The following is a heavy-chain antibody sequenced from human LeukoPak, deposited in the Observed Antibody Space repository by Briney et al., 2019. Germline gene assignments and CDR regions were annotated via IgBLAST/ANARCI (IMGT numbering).Heavy chain of an antibody. CDR1: GFTFSSYW. D-gene: IGHD3-22*01. CDR2: IKQDGSEK. V-gene: IGHV3-7*01. J-gene: IGHJ5*01. CDR3: VRETSDYYINWFDS. Sequence: GGSLRLSCAASGFTFSSYWMSWVRQAPGKGLEWVANIKQDGSEKYYVDSVKGRFTISRDNAKNSLYLQMNSLRAEDTAVYYCVRETSDYYINWFDSWGQGTLVTVSS.